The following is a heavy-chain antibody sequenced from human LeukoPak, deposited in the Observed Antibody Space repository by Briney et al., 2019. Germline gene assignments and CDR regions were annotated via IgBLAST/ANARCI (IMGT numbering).Heavy chain of an antibody. V-gene: IGHV3-30*02. Sequence: PGGSLRLSCAASGFTFSSYGMHWVRQAPGKGLEWVAFIRYDGSNKYYADSVKGRFTISRDNSKNTLYLQMNSLRAEDTAVYYCAKVCTVTTCSEYCGQGTLVTVSS. CDR2: IRYDGSNK. CDR1: GFTFSSYG. CDR3: AKVCTVTTCSEY. J-gene: IGHJ4*02. D-gene: IGHD4-11*01.